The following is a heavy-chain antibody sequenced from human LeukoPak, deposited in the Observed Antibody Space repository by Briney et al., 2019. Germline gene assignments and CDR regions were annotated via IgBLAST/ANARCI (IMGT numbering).Heavy chain of an antibody. CDR1: GFTFSSSW. V-gene: IGHV3-74*01. Sequence: GGSLRLSCAASGFTFSSSWMHWVRQAPGKELVWVSRINSDGSSTNYADSVKGRFTISGDNAKNTLYLQMNSLRAEDTAVYYCVRDIHSADYGDNWGQGTLVTVSS. CDR3: VRDIHSADYGDN. CDR2: INSDGSST. D-gene: IGHD2-2*02. J-gene: IGHJ4*02.